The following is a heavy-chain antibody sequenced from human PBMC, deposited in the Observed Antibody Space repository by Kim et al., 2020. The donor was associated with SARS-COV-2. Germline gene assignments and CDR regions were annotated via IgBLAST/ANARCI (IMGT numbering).Heavy chain of an antibody. CDR2: IWYDGSNK. D-gene: IGHD4-17*01. J-gene: IGHJ4*02. CDR1: GFTFSSYG. CDR3: ARDYGGNSVLGY. V-gene: IGHV3-33*01. Sequence: GGSLRLSCAASGFTFSSYGMHWVRQAPGKGLEWVAVIWYDGSNKYYADSVKGRFTISRDNSKNTLYLQMNSLRAEDTAVYYCARDYGGNSVLGYWGQGTLVTVSS.